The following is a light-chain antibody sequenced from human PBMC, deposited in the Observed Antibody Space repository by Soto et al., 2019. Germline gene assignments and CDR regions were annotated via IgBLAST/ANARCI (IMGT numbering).Light chain of an antibody. CDR3: ATWDDSLSGVL. CDR1: SSNIGGNY. Sequence: QSVLTQPPSSSGTPGQRVTISCSGSSSNIGGNYVYWYQQLPGTAPKLLIYRDNQRPSGVPDRFSGSKSGTSASLAISGLRSEDEADYYCATWDDSLSGVLFGGGTKLTVL. V-gene: IGLV1-47*01. J-gene: IGLJ2*01. CDR2: RDN.